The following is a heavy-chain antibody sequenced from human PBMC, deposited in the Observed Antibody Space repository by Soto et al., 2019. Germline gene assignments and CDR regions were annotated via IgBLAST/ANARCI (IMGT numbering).Heavy chain of an antibody. CDR1: GFTFINYA. CDR2: ISGGGGST. CDR3: AKAGNYEIVVVVAATRKLDY. Sequence: EVQLLESGGGLIQPGGSLRLSCAASGFTFINYAMSWVRQAPGKGLEWVSAISGGGGSTYYADSVKGRFTISRDNSKNTVYLQMNSLRAEDTAVYYCAKAGNYEIVVVVAATRKLDYWGQGSMVTVSS. V-gene: IGHV3-23*01. J-gene: IGHJ4*02. D-gene: IGHD2-15*01.